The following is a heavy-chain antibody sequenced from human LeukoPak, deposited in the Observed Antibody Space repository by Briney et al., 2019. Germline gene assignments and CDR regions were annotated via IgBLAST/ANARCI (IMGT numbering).Heavy chain of an antibody. J-gene: IGHJ4*02. D-gene: IGHD3-10*01. CDR3: ARGGFGDNGGNDY. CDR1: GGPFSGYY. CDR2: INHSGST. V-gene: IGHV4-34*01. Sequence: SETLSLTCAVYGGPFSGYYWSWIRQPPGKGLEWIGEINHSGSTNYNPSLKSRVTISVDTSKNQFSLKLSSVTAADTAVYYCARGGFGDNGGNDYWGQGTLVTVSS.